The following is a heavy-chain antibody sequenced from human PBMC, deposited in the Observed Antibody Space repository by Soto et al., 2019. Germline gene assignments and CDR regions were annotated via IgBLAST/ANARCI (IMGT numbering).Heavy chain of an antibody. J-gene: IGHJ5*01. CDR2: ISGSGGAR. CDR3: AKDMGELRPGRLDS. V-gene: IGHV3-23*01. Sequence: EVQLLESGGDLVQPGGSLRLSCAVSGFTFSSYAMSWVRQAPGKGLEWVAGISGSGGARNYADSVKGRFTISRDRSKKTVYLQMTSLRSDDTALYYCAKDMGELRPGRLDSWGQGTLVTVSS. D-gene: IGHD1-26*01. CDR1: GFTFSSYA.